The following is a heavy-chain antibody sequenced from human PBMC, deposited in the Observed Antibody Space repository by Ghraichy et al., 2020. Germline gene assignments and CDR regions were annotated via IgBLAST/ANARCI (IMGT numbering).Heavy chain of an antibody. CDR1: GFTFNNYW. D-gene: IGHD5-18*01. Sequence: GGSLRLSCAASGFTFNNYWMHWVRQAPGKGLVWVSLISSDGSTTRYADSVKGRFTISRDNAKSTLYLQMNSLRDEDTAGYYCVSAMALPGYWGQGTLVTVSS. CDR2: ISSDGSTT. J-gene: IGHJ4*02. CDR3: VSAMALPGY. V-gene: IGHV3-74*01.